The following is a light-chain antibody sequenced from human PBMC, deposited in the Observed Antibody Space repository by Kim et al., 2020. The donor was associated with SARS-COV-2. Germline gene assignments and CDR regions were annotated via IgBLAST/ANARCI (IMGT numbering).Light chain of an antibody. CDR3: QQYYDYPIT. V-gene: IGKV1-16*02. Sequence: ASLEDTVAITCRASQSIHNFLAWCQQTQGKAPKSLIYGSSTLHRGVPSKFSGFQSGTDFTLTLSGLQPEEFATYYCQQYYDYPITFGQGTRLGIK. CDR1: QSIHNF. CDR2: GSS. J-gene: IGKJ5*01.